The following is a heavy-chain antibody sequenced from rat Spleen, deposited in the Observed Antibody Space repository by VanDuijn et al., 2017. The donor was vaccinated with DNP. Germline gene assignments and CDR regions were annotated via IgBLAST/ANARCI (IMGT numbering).Heavy chain of an antibody. Sequence: QVQLKESGPGLVQPSQTLSLTCTVSGFSLTSYGVSWVRQPPGKGLEWIAAISSGGSTYYNSALKSRLSISRDTSKSQVFLTMNSLQTDDTAVYYCAEETTGVYWGLGTLVTVSS. D-gene: IGHD1-1*01. CDR3: AEETTGVY. CDR1: GFSLTSYG. J-gene: IGHJ3*01. V-gene: IGHV2S12*01. CDR2: ISSGGST.